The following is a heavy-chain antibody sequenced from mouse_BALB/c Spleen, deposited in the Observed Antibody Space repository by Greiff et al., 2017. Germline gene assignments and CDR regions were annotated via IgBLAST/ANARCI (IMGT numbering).Heavy chain of an antibody. J-gene: IGHJ4*01. V-gene: IGHV3-6*02. CDR3: ARDGYYLPYAMDY. CDR2: ISYDGSN. D-gene: IGHD2-3*01. CDR1: GYSITSGYY. Sequence: EVQLQESGPGLVKPSQSLSLTCSVTGYSITSGYYWNWIRQFPGNKLEWMGYISYDGSNNYNPSLKNRISITRDTSKNQFFLKLNSVTTEDTATYYCARDGYYLPYAMDYWGQGTSVTVSS.